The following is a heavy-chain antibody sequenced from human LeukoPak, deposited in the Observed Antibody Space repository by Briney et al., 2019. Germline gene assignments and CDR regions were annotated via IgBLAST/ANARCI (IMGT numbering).Heavy chain of an antibody. CDR1: GFTFSSYW. J-gene: IGHJ5*02. Sequence: GSLRLSCAASGFTFSSYWMSWVRQAPGKGLEWVSAISGSGGSTYYADSVKGRFTISRDNSKNTLYLQMNSLRAEDTAVYYCAKDSSSWYVGWFDPWGQGTLVTVSS. CDR2: ISGSGGST. V-gene: IGHV3-23*01. CDR3: AKDSSSWYVGWFDP. D-gene: IGHD6-13*01.